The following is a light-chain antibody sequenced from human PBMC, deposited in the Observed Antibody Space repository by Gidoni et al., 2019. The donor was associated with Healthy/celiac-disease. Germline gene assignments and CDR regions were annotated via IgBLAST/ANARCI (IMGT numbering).Light chain of an antibody. V-gene: IGKV1-33*01. J-gene: IGKJ3*01. CDR1: QDISNY. CDR2: DAS. Sequence: DIQMTQSPSSLSASVGDRVTITCQASQDISNYLNWYQQKPGKAPKLLIYDASNLETGVPSRFSGSGSVTDFTFTIRSLQPEDIATYYCQQYDNLSFTFGPGTKVDIK. CDR3: QQYDNLSFT.